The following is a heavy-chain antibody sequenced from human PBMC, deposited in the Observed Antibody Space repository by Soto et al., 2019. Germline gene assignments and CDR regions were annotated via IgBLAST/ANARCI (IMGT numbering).Heavy chain of an antibody. CDR3: TTRCSSTSCYSGYAFDI. CDR1: GFTFSNAW. J-gene: IGHJ3*02. Sequence: GGSLRLSCAASGFTFSNAWMSWVRQAPGKGLEWVGRIKSKTDGGTTDYAAPVKGRFTISRDDSKNMLYLQMNSLKTEDTAVYYCTTRCSSTSCYSGYAFDIWGQGTMVTVSS. D-gene: IGHD2-2*01. V-gene: IGHV3-15*01. CDR2: IKSKTDGGTT.